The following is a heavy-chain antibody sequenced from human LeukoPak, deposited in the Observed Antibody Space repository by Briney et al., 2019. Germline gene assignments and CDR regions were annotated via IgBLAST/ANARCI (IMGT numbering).Heavy chain of an antibody. CDR3: AKNSLYNLVDYYGSGSYFDY. CDR1: GFTFSSYA. V-gene: IGHV3-23*01. D-gene: IGHD3-10*01. CDR2: ISGSGGST. Sequence: PGGSLRLSCAASGFTFSSYAMSWVRQAPGKGLEWVSAISGSGGSTYYADSVKGRFTISRDNSKDTLYLQMNSLRAKDTAVYYCAKNSLYNLVDYYGSGSYFDYWGQGTLVTVSS. J-gene: IGHJ4*02.